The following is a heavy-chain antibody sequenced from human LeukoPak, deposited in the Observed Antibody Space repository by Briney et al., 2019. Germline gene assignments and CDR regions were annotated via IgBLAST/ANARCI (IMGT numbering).Heavy chain of an antibody. CDR2: IYSGGST. CDR1: GFTFSSYG. J-gene: IGHJ6*02. V-gene: IGHV3-66*01. D-gene: IGHD4-17*01. CDR3: ARVATNYGDYPGGYYYGMDV. Sequence: PGGSLRLSCAASGFTFSSYGMHWVRQAPGKGLEWVSVIYSGGSTYYADSVKGRFTISRDNSKNTLYLQMNSLRAEDTAVYYCARVATNYGDYPGGYYYGMDVWGQGTTVTVSS.